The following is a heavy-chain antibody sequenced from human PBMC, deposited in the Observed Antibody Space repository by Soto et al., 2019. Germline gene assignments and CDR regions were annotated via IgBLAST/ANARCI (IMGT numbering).Heavy chain of an antibody. J-gene: IGHJ4*02. CDR1: GYTFTSYS. V-gene: IGHV1-3*01. CDR2: INAGNGNT. Sequence: ASLKVSCKASGYTFTSYSMHWVRQAPGQRLEWMGWINAGNGNTKYSQKFQGRVTITRDTSASTAYMELSSLRSEDTAVYYCARGAAMVDFDYWGQGTLVTVSS. D-gene: IGHD5-18*01. CDR3: ARGAAMVDFDY.